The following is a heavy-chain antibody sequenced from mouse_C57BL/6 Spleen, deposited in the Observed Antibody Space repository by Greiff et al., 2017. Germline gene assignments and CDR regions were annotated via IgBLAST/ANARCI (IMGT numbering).Heavy chain of an antibody. Sequence: VQLQQSGPELVKPGASVKMSCKASGYTFTDYNMHWVKQSHGKSLEWIGYINPNNGGTSYNQKFKGKATLTVNKSSSTAYMELRSLTSEDSAVYYCAREGYYDYDEAWFAYWGQGTLVTVSA. V-gene: IGHV1-22*01. CDR1: GYTFTDYN. D-gene: IGHD2-4*01. CDR2: INPNNGGT. J-gene: IGHJ3*01. CDR3: AREGYYDYDEAWFAY.